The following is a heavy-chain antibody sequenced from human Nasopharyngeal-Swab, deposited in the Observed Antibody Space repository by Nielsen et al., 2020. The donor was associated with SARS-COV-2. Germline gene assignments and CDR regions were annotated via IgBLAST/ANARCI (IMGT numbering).Heavy chain of an antibody. J-gene: IGHJ3*01. CDR1: GGTFSSYA. CDR2: IIPVWGT. D-gene: IGHD6-19*01. V-gene: IGHV1-69*13. Sequence: SVKVSCKASGGTFSSYAIIWVRQAPGQGLEWMGGIIPVWGTDCGRKFQARVTITADESTSTAYMELTSLLPEDTAVYYCARVRSSGWFDAYDVWGQGTMVTVSS. CDR3: ARVRSSGWFDAYDV.